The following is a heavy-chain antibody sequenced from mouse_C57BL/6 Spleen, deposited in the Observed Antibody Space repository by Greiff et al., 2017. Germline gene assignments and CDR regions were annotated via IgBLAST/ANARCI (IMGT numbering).Heavy chain of an antibody. D-gene: IGHD1-1*01. Sequence: QVQLQQSGTELVKPGASVKLSCKASGYTFTSYWMHWVKQRPGQGLEWIGNINPSNGGTNYNEKFKSKATLTVDKSSSTAYMQLSSLTSEDSAVYYCARPGSSLGWYFDVWGTGTTVTVSS. CDR2: INPSNGGT. V-gene: IGHV1-53*01. J-gene: IGHJ1*03. CDR3: ARPGSSLGWYFDV. CDR1: GYTFTSYW.